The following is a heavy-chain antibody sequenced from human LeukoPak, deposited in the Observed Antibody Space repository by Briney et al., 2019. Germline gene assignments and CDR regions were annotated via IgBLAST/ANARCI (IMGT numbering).Heavy chain of an antibody. V-gene: IGHV3-30-3*01. J-gene: IGHJ4*02. CDR3: ARDLTRGAIDY. CDR2: ISYDGSNK. D-gene: IGHD1-26*01. Sequence: GGSLRLSCAASGFTFSSYAMHWVRQAPGKGLEWVAVISYDGSNKYYADSVKGRFTISRDNSKNTLYLQMNSLRAEDTAVYYCARDLTRGAIDYWGQGTLVTVSS. CDR1: GFTFSSYA.